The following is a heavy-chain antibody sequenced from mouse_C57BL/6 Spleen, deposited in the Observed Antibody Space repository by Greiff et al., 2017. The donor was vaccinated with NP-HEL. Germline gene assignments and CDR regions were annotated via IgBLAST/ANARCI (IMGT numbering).Heavy chain of an antibody. J-gene: IGHJ3*01. CDR2: IDPNSGGT. Sequence: VKQSCKASGYTFTSYWMHWVKQRPGRGLEWIGRIDPNSGGTKYNEKFKSKATLTVDKPSSTAYMQLSSLTSEDSAVYYCARELTTVVPGFAYWGQGTLVTVSA. V-gene: IGHV1-72*01. CDR3: ARELTTVVPGFAY. CDR1: GYTFTSYW. D-gene: IGHD1-1*01.